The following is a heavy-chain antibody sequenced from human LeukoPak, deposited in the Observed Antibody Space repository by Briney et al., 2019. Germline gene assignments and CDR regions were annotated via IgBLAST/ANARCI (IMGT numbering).Heavy chain of an antibody. CDR1: GYTFGTHW. D-gene: IGHD3-3*01. CDR2: INPSGDFR. J-gene: IGHJ3*02. CDR3: ASVGLFGVVNAFDI. Sequence: ASVKVSCKASGYTFGTHWMHWVRQAPGQGLEWMGIINPSGDFRSYAQKFQGRVTITRNTSISTAYMELSSLRSEDTAVYYCASVGLFGVVNAFDIWGQGTMVTVSS. V-gene: IGHV1-46*01.